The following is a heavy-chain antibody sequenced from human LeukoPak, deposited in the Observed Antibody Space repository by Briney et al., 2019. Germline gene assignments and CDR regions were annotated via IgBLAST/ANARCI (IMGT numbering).Heavy chain of an antibody. J-gene: IGHJ3*02. CDR2: IIPIFGTA. D-gene: IGHD1-26*01. CDR3: ARDIVGATGDAFDI. V-gene: IGHV1-69*05. Sequence: SVKVSCKASGGTFSSYAISWVRQAPGQGLEWMGGIIPIFGTANYAQKFQGRVTITTDESTSTAYMELSSLRAEDTALYYCARDIVGATGDAFDIWGQGTMVTVSS. CDR1: GGTFSSYA.